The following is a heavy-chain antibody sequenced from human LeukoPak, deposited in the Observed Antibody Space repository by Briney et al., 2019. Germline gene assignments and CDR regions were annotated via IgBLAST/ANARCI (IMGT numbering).Heavy chain of an antibody. D-gene: IGHD3-16*01. CDR2: ISSSSTI. J-gene: IGHJ4*02. CDR1: GFTFSDYY. V-gene: IGHV3-11*01. Sequence: GGSLRLSCAASGFTFSDYYMSWIRQAPGKGLEWISYISSSSTIYYADSVKGRFTISRDNAKNSLYLQMNSLRAEDTAVYYCARRSSWGYFDYWGQGTLVTVSA. CDR3: ARRSSWGYFDY.